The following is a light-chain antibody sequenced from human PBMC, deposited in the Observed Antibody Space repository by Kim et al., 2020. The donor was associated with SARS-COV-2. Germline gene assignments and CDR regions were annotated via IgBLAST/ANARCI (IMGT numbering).Light chain of an antibody. CDR1: QSINSS. CDR3: HQSHTYPYP. Sequence: GARVTITCSASQSINSSLAWYQQTPGNAPKLLIYKASGLEHEVPSRFRGIESCAAFTLTISSLHPDDSATSYSHQSHTYPYPFPQGTK. J-gene: IGKJ2*01. V-gene: IGKV1-5*03. CDR2: KAS.